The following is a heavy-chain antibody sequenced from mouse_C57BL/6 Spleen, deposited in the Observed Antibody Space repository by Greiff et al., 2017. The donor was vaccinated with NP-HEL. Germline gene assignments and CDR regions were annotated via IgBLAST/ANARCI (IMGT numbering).Heavy chain of an antibody. D-gene: IGHD2-4*01. CDR3: ARHSPFYYDYGYFDY. CDR2: ISSGGSYT. Sequence: EVHLVESGGDLVKPGGSLKLSCAASGFTFSSYGMSWVRQTPDKRLEWVATISSGGSYTYYPDSVKGRFTISRDNAKNTLYLQMSSLKSEDTAMYYCARHSPFYYDYGYFDYWGQGTTLTVSS. J-gene: IGHJ2*01. V-gene: IGHV5-6*01. CDR1: GFTFSSYG.